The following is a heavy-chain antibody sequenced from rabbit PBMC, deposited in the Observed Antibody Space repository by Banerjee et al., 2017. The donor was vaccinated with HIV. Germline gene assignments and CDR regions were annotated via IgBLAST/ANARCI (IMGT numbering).Heavy chain of an antibody. Sequence: QEQLEESGGGLVQPEGSLTLTCTASGFSFSNKYVMCWVRQAPGTGLEWIACINTSSGNTVYASWAKGRFTISKTSWTTVTLQMTSLTAADTAPYFCAREVAGVIGWNFDLWGPGTLVTVS. CDR1: GFSFSNKYV. CDR3: AREVAGVIGWNFDL. CDR2: INTSSGNT. V-gene: IGHV1S45*01. J-gene: IGHJ4*01. D-gene: IGHD4-1*01.